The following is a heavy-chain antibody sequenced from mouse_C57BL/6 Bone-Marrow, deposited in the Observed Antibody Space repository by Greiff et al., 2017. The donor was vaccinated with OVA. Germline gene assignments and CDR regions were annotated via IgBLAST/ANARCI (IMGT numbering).Heavy chain of an antibody. CDR2: IYPRSGNT. V-gene: IGHV1-81*01. Sequence: VKLQESGAELARPGASVKLSCKASGYTFTSYGISWVKQRTGQGLEWIGEIYPRSGNTYYNEKFKSKATLTVDTSSSTAYMQLSSLTSEDSAVYYCARPLDSSLRGFAYWGQGTLVTVSA. CDR3: ARPLDSSLRGFAY. J-gene: IGHJ3*01. CDR1: GYTFTSYG. D-gene: IGHD3-2*01.